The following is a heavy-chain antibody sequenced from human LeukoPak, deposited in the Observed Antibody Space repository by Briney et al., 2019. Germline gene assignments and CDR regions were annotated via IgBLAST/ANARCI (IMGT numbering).Heavy chain of an antibody. Sequence: GASVKVSCKASGGTFSSYAISWVRQAPGQGLEWMGGIIPIFGTANYAQKFQGRVTITADESTSTAYMELSSLRSEDTAVYYCARDREDRGSGSLFFDYWGQGTLVTVSS. CDR3: ARDREDRGSGSLFFDY. CDR1: GGTFSSYA. J-gene: IGHJ4*02. D-gene: IGHD3-10*01. V-gene: IGHV1-69*13. CDR2: IIPIFGTA.